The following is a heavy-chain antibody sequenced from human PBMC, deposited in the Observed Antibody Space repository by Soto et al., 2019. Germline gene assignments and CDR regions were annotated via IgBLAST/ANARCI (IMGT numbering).Heavy chain of an antibody. CDR3: ARVGIAARRSYYYGMDV. CDR2: ISSTISYT. D-gene: IGHD6-6*01. J-gene: IGHJ6*02. V-gene: IGHV3-11*06. Sequence: GGSLRLSCAASGFTFSDYYMSWIRQAPGKGLEWVSYISSTISYTHYADSVKGRFTISRDNAKNSLYLQMNSLRAEDTAVYYCARVGIAARRSYYYGMDVWGQGTTVTVSS. CDR1: GFTFSDYY.